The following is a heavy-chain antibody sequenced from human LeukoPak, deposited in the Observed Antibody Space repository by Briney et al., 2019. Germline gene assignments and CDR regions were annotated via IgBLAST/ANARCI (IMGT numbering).Heavy chain of an antibody. V-gene: IGHV1-18*01. CDR1: GYTFTSYG. J-gene: IGHJ6*03. CDR2: ISAYNGNT. CDR3: ARGKASSRAYYYYYMDV. Sequence: VASVKVSCKASGYTFTSYGISWVRQAPGQGLEWMGWISAYNGNTNYAQKLQGRVTMTTDTSTSTAYMELRSLRSDDTAVYYCARGKASSRAYYYYYMDVWGKGTTVTVSS.